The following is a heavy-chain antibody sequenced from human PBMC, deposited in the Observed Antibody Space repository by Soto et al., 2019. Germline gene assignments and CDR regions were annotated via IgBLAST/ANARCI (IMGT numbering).Heavy chain of an antibody. Sequence: GGSLRLSCAASGFTFSSYAMHWVRQAPGKGLEWVAVISYDGSNKYYADSVKGRFTISRDNSKNTLYLQMNSLRAEDTAVYYCARDITSSMVRGVIAVWGQGTTVTVSS. CDR2: ISYDGSNK. V-gene: IGHV3-30-3*01. CDR3: ARDITSSMVRGVIAV. J-gene: IGHJ6*02. D-gene: IGHD3-10*01. CDR1: GFTFSSYA.